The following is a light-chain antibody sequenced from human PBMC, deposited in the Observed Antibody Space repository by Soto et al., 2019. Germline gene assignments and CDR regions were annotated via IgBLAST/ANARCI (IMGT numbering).Light chain of an antibody. CDR1: QSVSTS. Sequence: IVLTQSPVTLALSPGESAVLSCRASQSVSTSLAWYQHKPGQAPRLFIYDASKRAPGIPARFTGSGSGTDFTFTISSLDPEDIAVYYCQVRDVWPSFGQGTKVDI. J-gene: IGKJ1*01. V-gene: IGKV3-11*01. CDR2: DAS. CDR3: QVRDVWPS.